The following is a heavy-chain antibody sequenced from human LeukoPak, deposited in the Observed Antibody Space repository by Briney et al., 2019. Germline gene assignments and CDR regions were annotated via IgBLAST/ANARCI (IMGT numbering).Heavy chain of an antibody. D-gene: IGHD3/OR15-3a*01. CDR1: GFTFNNFW. CDR2: RNNKGTET. Sequence: PGGSLTLSCAASGFTFNNFWMHWVRQGPGKGLVWVARRNNKGTETVYADSVKGRFTISRDNAKNTLYLQMNSLRAEDTAIYYCARGSFGPDIWGQGTMVTVSS. J-gene: IGHJ3*02. V-gene: IGHV3-74*01. CDR3: ARGSFGPDI.